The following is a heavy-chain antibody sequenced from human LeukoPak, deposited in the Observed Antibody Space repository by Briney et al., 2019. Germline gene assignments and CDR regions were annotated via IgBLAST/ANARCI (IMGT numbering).Heavy chain of an antibody. Sequence: GGSLRLSCAASGFTFDDYAMHWVRQAPGKGLEWVSSISWNSGSIGYADSVKGRFTISRDNAKNSLYLQMNSLRAEDTALYYCAKDALLVGATPIFDYWGQGTLVTVSS. V-gene: IGHV3-9*01. CDR1: GFTFDDYA. CDR3: AKDALLVGATPIFDY. CDR2: ISWNSGSI. D-gene: IGHD1-26*01. J-gene: IGHJ4*02.